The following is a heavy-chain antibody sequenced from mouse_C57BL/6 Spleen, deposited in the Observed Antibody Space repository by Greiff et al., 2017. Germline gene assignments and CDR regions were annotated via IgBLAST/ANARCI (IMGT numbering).Heavy chain of an antibody. CDR3: ARDYYGSSYVWPEV. Sequence: QVQLQQPGAELVKPGASVKMSCKASGYTFTSYWITWVKQRPGQGLEWIGDIYPGSGSTNYNEKFKSKATLTVDTSSSTAYMQLSSLTSEDSAVYYCARDYYGSSYVWPEVWGTGTTGTVSS. D-gene: IGHD1-1*01. CDR1: GYTFTSYW. V-gene: IGHV1-55*01. CDR2: IYPGSGST. J-gene: IGHJ1*03.